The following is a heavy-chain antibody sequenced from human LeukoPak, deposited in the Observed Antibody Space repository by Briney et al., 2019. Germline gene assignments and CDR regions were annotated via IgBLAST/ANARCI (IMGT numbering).Heavy chain of an antibody. J-gene: IGHJ4*02. CDR2: MGDSGSGG. Sequence: GGSLRLSCSASGFNFNYFAMSWIRQAPGKRLEWASTMGDSGSGGCYADSVRGRFTISRDNSKNIVYLQMHSLRVDDSAVYYCSRIKYGGNSGYHFDYWGQGTLVTVSS. CDR3: SRIKYGGNSGYHFDY. V-gene: IGHV3-23*01. CDR1: GFNFNYFA. D-gene: IGHD4-23*01.